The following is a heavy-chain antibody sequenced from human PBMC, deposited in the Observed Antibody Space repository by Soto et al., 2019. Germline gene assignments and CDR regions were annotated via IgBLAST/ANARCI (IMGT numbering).Heavy chain of an antibody. J-gene: IGHJ6*02. Sequence: QVLLVESGGGVVQPGRSLRLSCAASGFTFSNYAMYWVRQAPGKGLEWVAVISYDGNNKYYEDSVKGRFTISRDNSKNTLYLQMNRLRAEDTAVYYCARAGCDGGTCYTLVGLRYGMDVWGQGTTVTVSS. CDR1: GFTFSNYA. CDR3: ARAGCDGGTCYTLVGLRYGMDV. V-gene: IGHV3-30-3*01. D-gene: IGHD2-15*01. CDR2: ISYDGNNK.